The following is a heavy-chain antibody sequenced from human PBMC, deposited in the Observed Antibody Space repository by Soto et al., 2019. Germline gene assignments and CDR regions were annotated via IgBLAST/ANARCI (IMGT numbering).Heavy chain of an antibody. V-gene: IGHV3-64D*06. CDR3: VKGNQLLRYYFEF. J-gene: IGHJ4*01. Sequence: EVQLVESGGALVQPGGSLRLPFSASGFTFITFAMHWFRQAPGKGFEYVSGITSDGDSTWHADSVKDRFTISRDNSKNTLFLQMSSLRVEDTAIYFCVKGNQLLRYYFEFWGPGTLVTVSS. CDR1: GFTFITFA. CDR2: ITSDGDST. D-gene: IGHD2-15*01.